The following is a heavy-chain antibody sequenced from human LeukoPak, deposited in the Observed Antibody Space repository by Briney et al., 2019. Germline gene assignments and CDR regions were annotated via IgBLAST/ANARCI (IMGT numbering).Heavy chain of an antibody. V-gene: IGHV3-21*01. J-gene: IGHJ5*02. CDR3: ARRGIAVAENWFDP. CDR2: ISSSSSYI. D-gene: IGHD6-19*01. CDR1: GFTFSSNS. Sequence: GGSLRLSCAASGFTFSSNSMNWVRQAPGEGLECVSSISSSSSYIYYADSVKGRFTISRDNAKNSLYLQMNSLRAEDTAVYYCARRGIAVAENWFDPWGQGTLVTVSS.